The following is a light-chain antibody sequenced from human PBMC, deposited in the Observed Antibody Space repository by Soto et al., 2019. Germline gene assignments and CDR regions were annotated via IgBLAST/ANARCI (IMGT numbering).Light chain of an antibody. J-gene: IGKJ2*01. CDR1: HDIRTY. V-gene: IGKV1-9*01. Sequence: DIPLTQSPSFLSASVGDRVTITCRASHDIRTYLAWYQQKPGEAPKFLIYAASTLQSGVPSRFSGSGSGTEFTLTISSLQPEDFATYYCQQFNSYPPYTFGQGTKLEIK. CDR3: QQFNSYPPYT. CDR2: AAS.